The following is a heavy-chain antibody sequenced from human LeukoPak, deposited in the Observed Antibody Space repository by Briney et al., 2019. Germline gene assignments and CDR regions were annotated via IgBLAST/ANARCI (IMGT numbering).Heavy chain of an antibody. CDR2: IYHSGST. V-gene: IGHV4-38-2*02. Sequence: SETLSLTCTVSGYSISSGYYWGCIRQPPGKGLEYIGSIYHSGSTYYNPSLMSRVTISVDTSKNQFSLKLTSVTAADTAVYYCARGVGSSSYYYFDYWGQGTLVTVPS. D-gene: IGHD3-22*01. J-gene: IGHJ4*02. CDR1: GYSISSGYY. CDR3: ARGVGSSSYYYFDY.